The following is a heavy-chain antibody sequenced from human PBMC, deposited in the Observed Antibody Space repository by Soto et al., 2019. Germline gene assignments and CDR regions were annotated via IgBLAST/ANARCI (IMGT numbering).Heavy chain of an antibody. CDR2: IYYSGST. Sequence: SETLSLTCTVSGGSISSSSYYWGWIRQPPGKGLEWIGSIYYSGSTYYNPSLKSRVTISVDTSKNQFSLKLSSVTAADTAVYYCAILHAYCGGDCYSTEGLNSSGGWGQGTLVTVSS. CDR1: GGSISSSSYY. CDR3: AILHAYCGGDCYSTEGLNSSGG. D-gene: IGHD2-21*02. J-gene: IGHJ4*02. V-gene: IGHV4-39*01.